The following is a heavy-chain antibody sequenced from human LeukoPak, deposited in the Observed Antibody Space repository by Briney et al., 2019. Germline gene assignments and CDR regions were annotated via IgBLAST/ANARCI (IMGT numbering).Heavy chain of an antibody. CDR1: GYTFTSYD. V-gene: IGHV1-2*02. D-gene: IGHD3-22*01. CDR2: INPNSGGT. Sequence: ASVKVSCKASGYTFTSYDINWVRQATGQGLEWMGWINPNSGGTNYAQKFQGRVTMTRDTSISTAYMELSRLRSDDTAVYYCARSSYYDSSDYWGQGTLVTVSS. J-gene: IGHJ4*02. CDR3: ARSSYYDSSDY.